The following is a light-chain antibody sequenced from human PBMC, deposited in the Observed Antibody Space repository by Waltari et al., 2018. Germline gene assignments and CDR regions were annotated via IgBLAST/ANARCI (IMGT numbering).Light chain of an antibody. CDR3: QQRSNWPPRYT. V-gene: IGKV3-11*01. CDR2: DAS. J-gene: IGKJ2*01. CDR1: QSVSSY. Sequence: EIVLTQSPATLSLSPGERATLSCRASQSVSSYLAWYQQNPSQAPRLLIYDASNRATGIPARFSGSGSGTDFTLTISSLEPEDFAVYYCQQRSNWPPRYTFGQGTKLEIK.